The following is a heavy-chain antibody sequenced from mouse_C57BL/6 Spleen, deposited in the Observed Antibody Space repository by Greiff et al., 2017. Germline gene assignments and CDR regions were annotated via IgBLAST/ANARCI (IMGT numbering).Heavy chain of an antibody. Sequence: FHVKQSGPELVKPGASVKISCKASGYSFTDYNMNWVKQSNGKSLEWIGVINPNYGTTSYNQKFKGKATLTVDQSSSTAYMQLNSLTSEDSAVYYCARESNNAMDYWGQGTSVTVSS. V-gene: IGHV1-39*01. CDR1: GYSFTDYN. J-gene: IGHJ4*01. CDR2: INPNYGTT. D-gene: IGHD2-5*01. CDR3: ARESNNAMDY.